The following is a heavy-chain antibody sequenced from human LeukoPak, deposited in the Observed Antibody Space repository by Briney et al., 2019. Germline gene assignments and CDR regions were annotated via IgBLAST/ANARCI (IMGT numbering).Heavy chain of an antibody. CDR2: INHSGST. CDR3: ARGRDYSNYVAGWFDP. Sequence: SETLSLTCTVSGGSISSYYWNWIRQPPGKGLEWIGEINHSGSTNHNPSLKSRVTISVDTSKNQFSLKLSSVTAADTAVYYCARGRDYSNYVAGWFDPWGQGTLVTVSS. V-gene: IGHV4-34*01. J-gene: IGHJ5*02. CDR1: GGSISSYY. D-gene: IGHD4-11*01.